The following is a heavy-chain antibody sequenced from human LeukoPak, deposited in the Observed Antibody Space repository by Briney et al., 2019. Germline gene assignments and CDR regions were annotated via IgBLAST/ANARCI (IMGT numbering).Heavy chain of an antibody. V-gene: IGHV1-46*01. CDR2: INPSGGST. Sequence: ASVKVSCKASGYTLTGYYIHWVRQAPGQGLEWMGIINPSGGSTNYAQKFQGRVTMTRDMSTRTLNMELSSLRSEDTAVYYCARVSSITGTTGYFDYWGQGTLVTVSS. D-gene: IGHD1-20*01. CDR3: ARVSSITGTTGYFDY. J-gene: IGHJ4*02. CDR1: GYTLTGYY.